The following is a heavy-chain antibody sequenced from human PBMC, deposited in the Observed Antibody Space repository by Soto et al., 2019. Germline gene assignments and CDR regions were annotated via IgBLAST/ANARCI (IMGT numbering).Heavy chain of an antibody. CDR1: GFSFSSYW. D-gene: IGHD3-16*01. CDR2: INEDGSET. Sequence: GGSLRLSCVASGFSFSSYWMDWVRQAPGKGLEWVANINEDGSETNYVDSVKGRFTISRDNAKNALFLQMNSQRAGDTAVYCCGRGFRLNNAFGWGQGTLVTVSS. V-gene: IGHV3-7*01. CDR3: GRGFRLNNAFG. J-gene: IGHJ4*02.